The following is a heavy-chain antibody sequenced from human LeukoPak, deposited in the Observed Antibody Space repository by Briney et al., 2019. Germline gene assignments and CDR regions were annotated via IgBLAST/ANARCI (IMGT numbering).Heavy chain of an antibody. V-gene: IGHV3-30*04. CDR3: ASGYYYDSSGYLVEADDFDY. Sequence: GGSLRLSCAASGFNFANHAMSWVRQTPGKGLEWVAVISYDGSNKYYADSVKGRFTISRDNSKNTLYLQMNSLRAEDTAVYYCASGYYYDSSGYLVEADDFDYWGQGTLVTVSS. D-gene: IGHD3-22*01. J-gene: IGHJ4*02. CDR1: GFNFANHA. CDR2: ISYDGSNK.